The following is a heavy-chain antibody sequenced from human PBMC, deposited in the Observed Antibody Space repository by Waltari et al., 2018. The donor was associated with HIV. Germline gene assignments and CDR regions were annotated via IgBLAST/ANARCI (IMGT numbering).Heavy chain of an antibody. J-gene: IGHJ3*01. Sequence: EVQLLESGGGLVQPGGSLRLSCAASGFNFRNFAMSWVSQAPGKGPEWVAALSGSGSTASYADTVKGRFTISRDFSNNTLSLQMNNLRAEDTAVYFCVKSMRDLRPSAFDLWGQGTMVAISS. CDR2: LSGSGSTA. CDR1: GFNFRNFA. V-gene: IGHV3-23*01. CDR3: VKSMRDLRPSAFDL. D-gene: IGHD2-8*01.